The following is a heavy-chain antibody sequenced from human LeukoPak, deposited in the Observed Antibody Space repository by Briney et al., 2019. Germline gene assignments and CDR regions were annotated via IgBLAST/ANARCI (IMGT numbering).Heavy chain of an antibody. V-gene: IGHV4-59*01. Sequence: PSETLSLTCTVSGGSISSYYWSWIRQPPGKGLEWIGYIYYSGSTNYNPSLKSRVTISVDTSKNQFSLKLSSVTAADTAVYYCARVVVVAADSAFDIWGQGTMVTVSS. D-gene: IGHD2-15*01. CDR3: ARVVVVAADSAFDI. CDR2: IYYSGST. CDR1: GGSISSYY. J-gene: IGHJ3*02.